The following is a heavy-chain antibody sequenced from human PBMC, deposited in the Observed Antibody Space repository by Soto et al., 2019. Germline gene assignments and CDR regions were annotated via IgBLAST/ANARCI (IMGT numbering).Heavy chain of an antibody. D-gene: IGHD2-15*01. V-gene: IGHV4-31*03. J-gene: IGHJ4*02. CDR2: IYYRGNS. CDR3: ARSGGSNSWYGVFDF. CDR1: SDSITSGPYY. Sequence: QVQLQESGPGLVKPSQTLSLTCTVSSDSITSGPYYWSWVRQHPGRGLEWIGYIYYRGNSYYNPSLKSRISISLARSKNQFSLELNSVTAADTAVYYCARSGGSNSWYGVFDFWGQGTLVTVSS.